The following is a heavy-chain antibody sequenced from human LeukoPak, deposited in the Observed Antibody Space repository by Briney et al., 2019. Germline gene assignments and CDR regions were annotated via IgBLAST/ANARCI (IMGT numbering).Heavy chain of an antibody. V-gene: IGHV4-59*08. J-gene: IGHJ1*01. D-gene: IGHD3-9*01. CDR2: IYYSGST. CDR3: ARQSTGRLVQH. CDR1: GGSISSYC. Sequence: SETLSLTCTVSGGSISSYCWSWIRQPPGKGLEWIGYIYYSGSTNYNPSLKSRVTISVDTSKNQFSLKLSSVTAADTAVYYCARQSTGRLVQHWGQGTLVTVSS.